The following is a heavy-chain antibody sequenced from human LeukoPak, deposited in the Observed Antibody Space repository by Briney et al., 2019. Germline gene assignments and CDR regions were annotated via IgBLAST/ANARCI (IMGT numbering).Heavy chain of an antibody. CDR3: ARPGATAGYFDL. D-gene: IGHD1-14*01. J-gene: IGHJ2*01. Sequence: SETLSLTCTVSGGSISSSSYYWGWIRQPPGKGLEWIGSIYYSGSTYYNPSLKSRVTISVDTSKNQFSLKLSSVTAADTAVYYCARPGATAGYFDLWGRGTLVTVSS. CDR1: GGSISSSSYY. CDR2: IYYSGST. V-gene: IGHV4-39*01.